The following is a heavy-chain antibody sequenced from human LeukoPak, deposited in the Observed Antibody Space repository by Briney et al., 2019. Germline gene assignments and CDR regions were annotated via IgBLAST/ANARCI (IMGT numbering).Heavy chain of an antibody. CDR2: INPRGGSA. CDR3: ARDYHGSGSLTTFDY. Sequence: ASVRVSCKASGYTFTSFYMHWVRQAPGQGLEWMGIINPRGGSATSAQRFQGRVTLTRDTSTSTVYMELSSLRSEDTAVYYCARDYHGSGSLTTFDYWGQGTLVTVSS. D-gene: IGHD3-10*01. J-gene: IGHJ4*02. CDR1: GYTFTSFY. V-gene: IGHV1-46*01.